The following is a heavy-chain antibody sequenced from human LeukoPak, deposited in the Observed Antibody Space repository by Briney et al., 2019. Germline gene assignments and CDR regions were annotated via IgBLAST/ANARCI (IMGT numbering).Heavy chain of an antibody. Sequence: GESLKISCKGSGYSFTSYWIGWVRQLPGKGLEWMGIIYPGDSDTRYCPAFQGQVTISADKSISTAYLQWSSLKASDTAMYYCARSMVRGDDDIWGQGTMVTVSS. V-gene: IGHV5-51*01. CDR2: IYPGDSDT. D-gene: IGHD3-10*01. J-gene: IGHJ3*02. CDR3: ARSMVRGDDDI. CDR1: GYSFTSYW.